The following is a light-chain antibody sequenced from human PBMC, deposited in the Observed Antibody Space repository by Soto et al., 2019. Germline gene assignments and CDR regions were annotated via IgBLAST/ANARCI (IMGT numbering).Light chain of an antibody. Sequence: LVLTQSPATLSLSPGERATLSCRTSLSVSVYLDLYQQNPGHAPRLLISDAFNSATGIPARFSGSGSGTDFTLTISNPQPEDFSTYYCQQTSSTPTFGGGTKVDIK. CDR2: DAF. V-gene: IGKV3-11*01. J-gene: IGKJ4*01. CDR1: LSVSVY. CDR3: QQTSSTPT.